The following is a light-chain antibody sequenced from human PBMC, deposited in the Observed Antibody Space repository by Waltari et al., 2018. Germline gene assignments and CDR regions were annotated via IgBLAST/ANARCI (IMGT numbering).Light chain of an antibody. Sequence: QSALTQPASVSGSPGQSFTISCTGTSSDVGGYNYVSWYQQHPGKAPKLMIYDISTRPSGVSNRFSGSKSGNTASLTISGLQAEDEADYYCSSYTSSSTLVFGGGTKLTVL. V-gene: IGLV2-14*01. CDR2: DIS. CDR1: SSDVGGYNY. CDR3: SSYTSSSTLV. J-gene: IGLJ2*01.